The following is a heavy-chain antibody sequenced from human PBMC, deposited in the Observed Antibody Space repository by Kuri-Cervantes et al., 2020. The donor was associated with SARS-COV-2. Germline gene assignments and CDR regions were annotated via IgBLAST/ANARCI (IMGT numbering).Heavy chain of an antibody. J-gene: IGHJ4*02. CDR2: ISSSGSTI. V-gene: IGHV3-48*03. Sequence: GESLKISCAASGFTFSSYEMNWVRRAPGKGLEWVSYISSSGSTIYYADSVKGRFTISRDNSKNTLYLQMNSLRAEDTAVYYCARDFIGSSSFDYWGQGTLVTVSS. CDR1: GFTFSSYE. CDR3: ARDFIGSSSFDY. D-gene: IGHD6-6*01.